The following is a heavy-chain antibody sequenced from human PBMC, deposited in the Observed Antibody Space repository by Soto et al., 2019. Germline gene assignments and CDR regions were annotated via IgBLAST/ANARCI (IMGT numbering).Heavy chain of an antibody. J-gene: IGHJ4*02. CDR1: GFTFSSYA. D-gene: IGHD3-16*02. CDR3: ARAEDNYDYVWGSYRLYYFDY. V-gene: IGHV3-30-3*01. CDR2: ISYDGSNK. Sequence: QVQLVESGGGVVQPGRSLRLSCAASGFTFSSYAMHWVRQAPGKGLEWVAVISYDGSNKYYADSVKGRFTISRDNSKNTLYLQMNSLRAEDTAVYYCARAEDNYDYVWGSYRLYYFDYWGQGTLVTVSS.